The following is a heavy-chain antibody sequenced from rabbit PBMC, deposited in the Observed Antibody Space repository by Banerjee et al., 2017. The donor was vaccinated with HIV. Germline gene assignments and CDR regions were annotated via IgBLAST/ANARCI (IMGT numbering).Heavy chain of an antibody. CDR1: GFSFSGSYW. CDR2: GSSGRN. D-gene: IGHD4-2*01. V-gene: IGHV1S45*01. Sequence: QEQLKETGGGLVQPEGSLTLTCTASGFSFSGSYWLCWVRQAPGKGLEWIACGSSGRNYYASWAKGRFTISKTSSTTVTLQMTSLTAADTATYFCARGFGYAGAAGGGYVTRINYFNLWGPGTLVTVS. CDR3: ARGFGYAGAAGGGYVTRINYFNL. J-gene: IGHJ4*01.